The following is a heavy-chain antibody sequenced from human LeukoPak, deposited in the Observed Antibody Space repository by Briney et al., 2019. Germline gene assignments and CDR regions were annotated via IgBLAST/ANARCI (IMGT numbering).Heavy chain of an antibody. V-gene: IGHV3-66*02. D-gene: IGHD6-13*01. CDR1: GFTVSSNS. CDR2: IYSGGTT. CDR3: ASSSWSRSNWFDP. Sequence: PGGSLRLSCAASGFTVSSNSMTWVRQAPGKGLEWVSVIYSGGTTYYADSVKGRFTISRDNSKNTLYLQMNSLRLEGTAVYYCASSSWSRSNWFDPWGQGTLVTVSS. J-gene: IGHJ5*02.